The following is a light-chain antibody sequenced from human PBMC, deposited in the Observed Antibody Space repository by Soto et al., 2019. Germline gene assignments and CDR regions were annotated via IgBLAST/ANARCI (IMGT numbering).Light chain of an antibody. Sequence: QSVLTQPASVSGSPGQSITISCTGTSSDVGSYNLVSWYQQHPGKAPKLMIYGVTERPSGVPDRFSGSKSGNTASLTISGLQAEDEADYYCCSSAGSSFVFGTGTKLTVL. CDR3: CSSAGSSFV. CDR2: GVT. CDR1: SSDVGSYNL. J-gene: IGLJ1*01. V-gene: IGLV2-23*02.